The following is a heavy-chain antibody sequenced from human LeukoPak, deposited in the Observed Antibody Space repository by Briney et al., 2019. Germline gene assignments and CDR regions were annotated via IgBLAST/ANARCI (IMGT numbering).Heavy chain of an antibody. D-gene: IGHD3-10*01. V-gene: IGHV3-23*01. CDR2: ISGSGGST. J-gene: IGHJ4*02. CDR1: GFTFSSYW. CDR3: AKLVGVGELFWGHFLEDY. Sequence: PGGSLRLSCAASGFTFSSYWMSWVRQAPGKGLEWVSAISGSGGSTYYADSVKGRFTISRDNSKNTLYLQMNSLRAEDTAVYYCAKLVGVGELFWGHFLEDYWGQGTLVTVSS.